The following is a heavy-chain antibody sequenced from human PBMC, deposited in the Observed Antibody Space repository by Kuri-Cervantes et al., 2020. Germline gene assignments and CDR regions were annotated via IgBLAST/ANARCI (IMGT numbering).Heavy chain of an antibody. V-gene: IGHV4-34*01. CDR3: ARGRSPFDY. J-gene: IGHJ4*02. CDR1: GGSFSGYY. CDR2: INHSGST. Sequence: SESLSLTCAVYGGSFSGYYWSWIRQPPGKGLEWIGEINHSGSTNYNPSLKSRVTISVDTSKNQFSLKLSSVTAADTAVYYCARGRSPFDYWGQGTLVTVSS.